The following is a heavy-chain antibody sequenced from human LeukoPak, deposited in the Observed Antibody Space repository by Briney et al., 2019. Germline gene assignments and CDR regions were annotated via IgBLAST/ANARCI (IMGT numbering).Heavy chain of an antibody. J-gene: IGHJ3*02. Sequence: SETLSLTCTVSGFSISSYDWSWIRQPPGKGLEWIAYINYSGSSSYYASLKSGVTISADTSKNQFSLKLSSVTAADTAVYYCAREQTTVTTAGAFDIWGQGTMVTVSS. V-gene: IGHV4-59*01. D-gene: IGHD4-17*01. CDR2: INYSGSS. CDR1: GFSISSYD. CDR3: AREQTTVTTAGAFDI.